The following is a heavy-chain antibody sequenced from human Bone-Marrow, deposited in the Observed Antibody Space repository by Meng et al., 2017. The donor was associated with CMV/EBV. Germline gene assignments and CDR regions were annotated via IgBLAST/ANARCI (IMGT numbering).Heavy chain of an antibody. CDR3: AKKSWSWFDP. CDR1: GFTFSSYA. J-gene: IGHJ5*02. Sequence: GESLKISCAASGFTFSSYAMSWVRQAPGKGLEWGSVIYSGGSSTYYADPVKGWFTISRDNSKNTLYLQMNSLRAEDTAVYYCAKKSWSWFDPWGQGTLVTVSS. V-gene: IGHV3-23*03. CDR2: IYSGGSST.